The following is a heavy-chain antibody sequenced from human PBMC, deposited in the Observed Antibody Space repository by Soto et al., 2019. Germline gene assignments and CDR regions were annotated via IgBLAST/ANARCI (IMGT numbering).Heavy chain of an antibody. CDR1: GYTFTNYG. V-gene: IGHV1-18*01. D-gene: IGHD1-7*01. CDR2: ISAYNGNT. J-gene: IGHJ5*02. Sequence: ASVKVSCKASGYTFTNYGISWVRQAPGQGLEWMGWISAYNGNTNYAQKLQGRVTMTTDTSTSTAYMELRSLRSDDTAVYYCARDKHNWNYPTYNWFDPWGQGTLVTVSS. CDR3: ARDKHNWNYPTYNWFDP.